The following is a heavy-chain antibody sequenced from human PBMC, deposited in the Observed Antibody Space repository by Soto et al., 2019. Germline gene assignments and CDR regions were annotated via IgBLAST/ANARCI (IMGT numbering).Heavy chain of an antibody. J-gene: IGHJ4*02. Sequence: SGPTLVNPTQTLTLPCTLSGFSLSTSGVGVGWIRQPPGKALEWLALIYWNDDKRYSPSLKSRLTITKDTSKNQVVLTMTNMDPVDTATYYCAHSRGILRFDYWGQGTLVTAPQ. CDR2: IYWNDDK. CDR3: AHSRGILRFDY. D-gene: IGHD6-13*01. CDR1: GFSLSTSGVG. V-gene: IGHV2-5*01.